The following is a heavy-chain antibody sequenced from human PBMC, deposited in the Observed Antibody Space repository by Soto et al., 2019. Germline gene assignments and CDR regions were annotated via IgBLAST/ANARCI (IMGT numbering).Heavy chain of an antibody. CDR1: GSSITSRSYY. D-gene: IGHD2-8*01. V-gene: IGHV4-39*01. Sequence: QLQLQESGPGLVKPSETLSLTCSVSGSSITSRSYYWGWIRQPPEGGLEWFGAIDYSGTTYYNPSLRSRVITSAATPKKQFFLKLTPATAAGSAVYYCARLEMAGPTLIDYWGQGALVTVSS. CDR3: ARLEMAGPTLIDY. J-gene: IGHJ4*02. CDR2: IDYSGTT.